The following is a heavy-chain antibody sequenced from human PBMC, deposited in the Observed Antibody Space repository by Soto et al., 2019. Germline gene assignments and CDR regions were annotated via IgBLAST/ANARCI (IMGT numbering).Heavy chain of an antibody. CDR1: GFTFSSYS. Sequence: PGGSLRLSCAASGFTFSSYSMNWVRQAPGKGLEWVSYISSSSSTIYYADSVKGRFTISRDNAKNSLYLQMNSLRAEDTAVYYCARVATLTPAGYSSSYNWFDSWGQATLVTVS. V-gene: IGHV3-48*01. D-gene: IGHD6-13*01. CDR2: ISSSSSTI. J-gene: IGHJ5*01. CDR3: ARVATLTPAGYSSSYNWFDS.